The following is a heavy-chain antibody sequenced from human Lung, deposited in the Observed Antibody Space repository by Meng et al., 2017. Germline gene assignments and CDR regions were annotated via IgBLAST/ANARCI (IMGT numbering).Heavy chain of an antibody. CDR1: GGSITSSSYS. CDR3: ARQVNSDGYPRYFDF. Sequence: QLQLQESGPGLVKHWETLSPTCTVSGGSITSSSYSCGWIRQPPGQGLEWIGYIYYSGTTYYNPSLKSRATISEDTAKNQFSLNLSSVTAADTAVYYCARQVNSDGYPRYFDFWGQGTLVTVSS. D-gene: IGHD5-24*01. V-gene: IGHV4-39*01. CDR2: IYYSGTT. J-gene: IGHJ4*02.